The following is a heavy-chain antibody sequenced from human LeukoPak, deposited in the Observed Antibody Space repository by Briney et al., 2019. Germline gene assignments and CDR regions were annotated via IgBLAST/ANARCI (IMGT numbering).Heavy chain of an antibody. CDR3: ARGGTVTYYFDH. D-gene: IGHD4-17*01. Sequence: GGSLRLSCAASGFNFSDYEMNWLRQAPGKGLEWLSYTSTGGRTVKYADSVKGRFTISRDNARSSLYLQMINLRVEDTAVHFCARGGTVTYYFDHWGQGILVAVSS. V-gene: IGHV3-48*03. CDR1: GFNFSDYE. CDR2: TSTGGRTV. J-gene: IGHJ4*02.